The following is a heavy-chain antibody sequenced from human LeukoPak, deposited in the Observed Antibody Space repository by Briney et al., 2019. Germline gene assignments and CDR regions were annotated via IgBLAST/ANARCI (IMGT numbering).Heavy chain of an antibody. V-gene: IGHV4-61*01. D-gene: IGHD1-26*01. Sequence: SETLSLTCTVSGYSISSGYYWSWIRQPPGKGLEWIGYIYYSGVTNYNPSLKSRVTISVDTSKNQFSLKLPSVTPADTAVYYCARAGPGAPVDFWGQGALVTVSS. J-gene: IGHJ4*02. CDR2: IYYSGVT. CDR3: ARAGPGAPVDF. CDR1: GYSISSGYY.